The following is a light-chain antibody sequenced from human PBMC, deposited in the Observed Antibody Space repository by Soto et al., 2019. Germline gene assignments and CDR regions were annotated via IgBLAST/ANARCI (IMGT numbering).Light chain of an antibody. J-gene: IGKJ1*01. CDR1: QTISSW. CDR3: QHYNSYSEA. CDR2: KAS. V-gene: IGKV1-5*03. Sequence: DIQMTQSPSTLSGSVGDRVTITCRASQTISSWLAWYQQKPGKAPKLLIYKASTLKSGVPSKFSGSGSGTEVTLTISSLQPDDFATYSCQHYNSYSEAFGQGTKVELK.